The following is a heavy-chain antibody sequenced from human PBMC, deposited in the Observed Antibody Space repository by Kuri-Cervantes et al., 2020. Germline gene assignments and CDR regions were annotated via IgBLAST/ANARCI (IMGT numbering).Heavy chain of an antibody. Sequence: GGSLRLSCTASGFTFGDYAMSWFRQAPGKGLEWVGFIRSKAHGGTTEYAASVKGRFTISRDDSKSIAYLQMNSLKTEDTAVYYCTRDRGRRNMIVPPLGGYWGQGTLVTVSS. D-gene: IGHD3-22*01. J-gene: IGHJ4*02. V-gene: IGHV3-49*03. CDR1: GFTFGDYA. CDR2: IRSKAHGGTT. CDR3: TRDRGRRNMIVPPLGGY.